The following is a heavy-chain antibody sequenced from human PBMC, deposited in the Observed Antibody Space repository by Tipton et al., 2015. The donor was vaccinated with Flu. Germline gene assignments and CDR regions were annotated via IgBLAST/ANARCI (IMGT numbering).Heavy chain of an antibody. CDR2: IYFSGST. CDR3: ARGSYGELLYFDY. CDR1: GGSISGHY. Sequence: TLSLTCSVSGGSISGHYWNWIRQPPGKGLEWIGYIYFSGSTEYNPSLRSRVTISLDPSKKHFSLNLSSVIAADTAMYYCARGSYGELLYFDYSGQGTLGIVSS. J-gene: IGHJ4*02. D-gene: IGHD1-26*01. V-gene: IGHV4-59*11.